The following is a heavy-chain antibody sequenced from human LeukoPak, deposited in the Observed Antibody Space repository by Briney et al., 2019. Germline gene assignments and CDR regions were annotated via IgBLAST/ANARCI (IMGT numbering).Heavy chain of an antibody. J-gene: IGHJ4*02. CDR3: IVVRFLIVGY. CDR1: GFTFSSYG. D-gene: IGHD1-26*01. V-gene: IGHV3-30*02. Sequence: GGSQRLSCAASGFTFSSYGMHWVRQAPGKGLEWVAFIRYDGSNKYYADSVKGRFTISRDNSKNTLYLQMNSLRAEDTAVYYCIVVRFLIVGYWGQGTLVTVSS. CDR2: IRYDGSNK.